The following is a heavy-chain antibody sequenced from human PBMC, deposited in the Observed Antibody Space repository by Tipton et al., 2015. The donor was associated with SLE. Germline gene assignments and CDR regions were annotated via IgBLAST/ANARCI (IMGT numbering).Heavy chain of an antibody. CDR3: AREAWVHAFDI. J-gene: IGHJ3*02. CDR1: RSSISSHY. CDR2: ISYSGNT. Sequence: TLSLTCTVSRSSISSHYWSWIRQPPGKGLEWIGYISYSGNTIDNPSLKSRLTISVDTSKNQFSLKLRSVTAADTAVYYCAREAWVHAFDIWGQGTMVTVSS. D-gene: IGHD2-21*01. V-gene: IGHV4-59*11.